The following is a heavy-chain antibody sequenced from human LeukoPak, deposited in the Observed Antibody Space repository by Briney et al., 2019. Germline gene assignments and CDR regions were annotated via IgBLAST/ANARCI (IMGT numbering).Heavy chain of an antibody. V-gene: IGHV3-23*01. J-gene: IGHJ4*02. CDR3: ARVVVITYLDY. D-gene: IGHD3-22*01. Sequence: GGSLRLSCAASGFTFSSYAMSWVRQAPGKGLEWVSAISGSGGSTYYADSVKGRFTISRDKSKNTLYLQMNSLRAEDTAVYYCARVVVITYLDYWGQGTLVTVSS. CDR2: ISGSGGST. CDR1: GFTFSSYA.